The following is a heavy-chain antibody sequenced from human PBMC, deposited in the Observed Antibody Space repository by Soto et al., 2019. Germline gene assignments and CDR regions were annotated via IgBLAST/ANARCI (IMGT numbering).Heavy chain of an antibody. J-gene: IGHJ5*02. CDR1: GFTFRSYS. CDR3: ARVTVAWFDP. V-gene: IGHV3-48*01. Sequence: VGSLRLSCAASGFTFRSYSLNWIRQAPGKGLEWVSYISSSSSTIYYADSVKGRFTISRDNAKNSLYLQMNSLRAEDTAMYYCARVTVAWFDPWGQGTLVTVSS. D-gene: IGHD2-8*02. CDR2: ISSSSSTI.